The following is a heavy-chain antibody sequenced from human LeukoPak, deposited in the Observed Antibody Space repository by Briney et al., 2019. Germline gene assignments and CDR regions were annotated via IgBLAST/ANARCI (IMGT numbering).Heavy chain of an antibody. CDR1: GGSISSYY. V-gene: IGHV4-59*01. CDR2: IYYSGST. Sequence: SETLSLTCTVSGGSISSYYWSRIRQPPGKGLEWIGYIYYSGSTNYNPSLKSRVTISVDTSKNQFSLKLSSVTAADTAVYYCARKGDILTGYYNHFDYWGQGTLVTVSS. D-gene: IGHD3-9*01. J-gene: IGHJ4*02. CDR3: ARKGDILTGYYNHFDY.